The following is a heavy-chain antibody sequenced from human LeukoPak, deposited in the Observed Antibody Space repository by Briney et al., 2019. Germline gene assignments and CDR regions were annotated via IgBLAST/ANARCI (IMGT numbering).Heavy chain of an antibody. J-gene: IGHJ6*02. V-gene: IGHV3-30-3*01. CDR3: ARTQWLDQDYYYYGMDV. CDR2: ISYDGSNK. Sequence: GRSLRLSCAASGFTFSSYAMHWVRQAPGKGLEWVAVISYDGSNKYYADSVKGRFTISRDNSKNTLYLQMNSLRAEDTAVYYCARTQWLDQDYYYYGMDVWGQGTTVTVSS. CDR1: GFTFSSYA. D-gene: IGHD6-19*01.